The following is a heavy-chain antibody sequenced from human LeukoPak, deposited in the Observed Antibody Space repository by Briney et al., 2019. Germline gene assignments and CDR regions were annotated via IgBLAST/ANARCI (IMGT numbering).Heavy chain of an antibody. V-gene: IGHV4-39*01. CDR2: IYYTGST. D-gene: IGHD2-8*02. CDR3: ARRYCTGGVCYFDY. J-gene: IGHJ4*02. CDR1: GGSISSSSYF. Sequence: PSETLSLTCTVSGGSISSSSYFWGWIRQPPGKGLEWIGSIYYTGSTYYNPFLKSRVTISVDTSKNQFSLKLSSVTAADTAVYYCARRYCTGGVCYFDYWGQGTLVTVSS.